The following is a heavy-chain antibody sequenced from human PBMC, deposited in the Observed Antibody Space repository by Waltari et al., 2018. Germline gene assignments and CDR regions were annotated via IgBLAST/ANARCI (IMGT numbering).Heavy chain of an antibody. V-gene: IGHV4-4*07. CDR1: GGSISSYY. CDR2: VYTSGST. D-gene: IGHD5-12*01. Sequence: QVQLQESGPGLVKPSETLSLTCTVSGGSISSYYWSWIRQPAGKGLEWIGRVYTSGSTNYNPSLKSRVTMSVDTSKNQFSLKLSSVTAADTAVYYCARGLPSSGYSSYWYFDLWGRGTLVTVSS. CDR3: ARGLPSSGYSSYWYFDL. J-gene: IGHJ2*01.